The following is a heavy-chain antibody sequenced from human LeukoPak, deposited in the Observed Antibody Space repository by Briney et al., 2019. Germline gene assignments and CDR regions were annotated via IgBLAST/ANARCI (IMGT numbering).Heavy chain of an antibody. V-gene: IGHV3-48*04. CDR3: ARGREYHYNGMDV. Sequence: GGSLRLSCAASKFTFSSYSMNWVRQAPGKGLEWVSYISSSSSTIYYADSVKGRFTISRDNAKNSLYLQMNSLRAEDTALYYCARGREYHYNGMDVWGQGTMVTVSS. CDR2: ISSSSSTI. CDR1: KFTFSSYS. J-gene: IGHJ6*02. D-gene: IGHD2/OR15-2a*01.